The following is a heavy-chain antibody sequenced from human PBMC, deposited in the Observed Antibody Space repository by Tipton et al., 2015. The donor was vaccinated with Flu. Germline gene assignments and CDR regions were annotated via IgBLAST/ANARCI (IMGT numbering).Heavy chain of an antibody. D-gene: IGHD1-7*01. CDR1: GYTFTSYG. Sequence: QVQLVQSGAEVKKPGASVKVSCKASGYTFTSYGISWVRQAPGQGLEWMGWISAYNGNTNYAQKLQGRVTMTTDTSTSTAYMELRPLRSDDPAVYYCARGSGRYSWNYAYAYSSGMDVWGQGTRLTVPS. CDR3: ARGSGRYSWNYAYAYSSGMDV. J-gene: IGHJ6*02. CDR2: ISAYNGNT. V-gene: IGHV1-18*01.